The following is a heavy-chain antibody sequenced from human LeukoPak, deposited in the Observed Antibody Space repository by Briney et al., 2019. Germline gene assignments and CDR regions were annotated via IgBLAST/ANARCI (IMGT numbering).Heavy chain of an antibody. CDR3: ARSAGQQLVLGGWVQAMFDY. J-gene: IGHJ4*02. V-gene: IGHV4-59*08. CDR1: GGSIGSYY. CDR2: IYYSGST. D-gene: IGHD6-13*01. Sequence: KASETLSLTCTVSGGSIGSYYWSWIRQPPGKGLEWIGYIYYSGSTNYNPSLKSRVTISVDTPKNQFSLKLSSVTAADTAVYYCARSAGQQLVLGGWVQAMFDYWGQGTLVTVSS.